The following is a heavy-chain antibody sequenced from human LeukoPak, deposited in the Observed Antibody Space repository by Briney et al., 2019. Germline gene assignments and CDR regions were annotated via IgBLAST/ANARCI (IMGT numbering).Heavy chain of an antibody. V-gene: IGHV1-24*01. D-gene: IGHD2-21*02. CDR2: FDPEDGET. J-gene: IGHJ5*02. CDR1: GYTLTELS. Sequence: EASVKVSCKVSGYTLTELSMHWVRQAPGKGLEWMGGFDPEDGETIYAQKFQGRVTMTEDTSTDTAYMELSSLRSEDTAVYYCAIVVVTAIPPGVVGWFDPWGQGTLVTVSS. CDR3: AIVVVTAIPPGVVGWFDP.